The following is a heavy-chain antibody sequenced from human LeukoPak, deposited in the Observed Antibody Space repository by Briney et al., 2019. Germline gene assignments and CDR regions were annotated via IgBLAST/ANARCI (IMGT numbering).Heavy chain of an antibody. J-gene: IGHJ4*01. V-gene: IGHV3-33*01. D-gene: IGHD4-11*01. CDR2: IWSDGSNR. Sequence: PGRSLRLSCAASGFIYSHYGMHWVRQAPGKGLEWVAGIWSDGSNRFYAGSVKGRFTISRDNSQNTLFLQMNSLRAEDTAMYYCARDAQRGFDYSNSLEYWGHGTLVTVSS. CDR3: ARDAQRGFDYSNSLEY. CDR1: GFIYSHYG.